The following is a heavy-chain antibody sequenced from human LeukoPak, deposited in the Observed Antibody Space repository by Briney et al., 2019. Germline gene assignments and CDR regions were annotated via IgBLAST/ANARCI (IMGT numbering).Heavy chain of an antibody. CDR3: ASAYSSGWYWFDP. CDR1: GGSISSYY. J-gene: IGHJ5*02. V-gene: IGHV4-59*01. CDR2: IYYSGRT. D-gene: IGHD6-19*01. Sequence: ASETLSLTCTVSGGSISSYYWSWIRQPPGKGPEWLGYIYYSGRTNYNPSLKSRVTISVDTSKNQFSLKLSSVTAADTAVYYCASAYSSGWYWFDPWGQGTLVTVSS.